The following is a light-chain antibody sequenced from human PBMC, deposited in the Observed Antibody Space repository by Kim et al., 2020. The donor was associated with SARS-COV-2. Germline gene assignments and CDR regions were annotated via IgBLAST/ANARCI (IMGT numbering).Light chain of an antibody. Sequence: TVTISCPRSSGSIASNYVQWYQQRPGSAPTTVIYEDNQRPSGVPDRFSGSIDSSSNSASLTISGLKTEDEADYYCQSYDSSIDVVFGGGTQLTVL. J-gene: IGLJ2*01. V-gene: IGLV6-57*03. CDR3: QSYDSSIDVV. CDR1: SGSIASNY. CDR2: EDN.